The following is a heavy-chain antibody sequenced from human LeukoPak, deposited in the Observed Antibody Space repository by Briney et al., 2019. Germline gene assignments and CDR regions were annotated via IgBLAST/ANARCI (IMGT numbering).Heavy chain of an antibody. CDR1: GFTFSSYG. J-gene: IGHJ4*02. CDR3: AKDYTEYSGSPTYDY. CDR2: ISYDGSNK. V-gene: IGHV3-30*18. D-gene: IGHD1-26*01. Sequence: GSLRLSCAASGFTFSSYGMHWVRQAPGKGLEWVAVISYDGSNKYYADSVKGRFTISRDNSKNTLYLQMNSLRAEDTAVYYCAKDYTEYSGSPTYDYWGQGTLVTVSS.